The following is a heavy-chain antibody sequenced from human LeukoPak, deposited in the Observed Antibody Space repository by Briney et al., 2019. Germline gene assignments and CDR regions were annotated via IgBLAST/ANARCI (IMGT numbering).Heavy chain of an antibody. CDR1: GLTVSSTY. V-gene: IGHV3-66*01. CDR2: IYSGGST. Sequence: GGSLRLSCAASGLTVSSTYMSWVRQTPGKGLEWVSVIYSGGSTYYADSVKGRFTISRANSKNTLYLQMNSLRAEDTAVYYCARDLLEWYFDYWGQGTLVTVSS. D-gene: IGHD3-3*01. J-gene: IGHJ4*02. CDR3: ARDLLEWYFDY.